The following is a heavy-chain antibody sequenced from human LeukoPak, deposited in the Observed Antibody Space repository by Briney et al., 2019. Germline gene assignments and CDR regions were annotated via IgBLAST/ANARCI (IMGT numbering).Heavy chain of an antibody. CDR3: ARRLTQYDCFDP. CDR1: GDSVSSNSVT. J-gene: IGHJ5*02. V-gene: IGHV6-1*01. Sequence: SQTLSLTCAISGDSVSSNSVTWNWIRQSPSRGLEWLGSTYYRSTWYNDYAVSVRGRITVNPDTSKNQFSLHLNSVTPEDTAVYYCARRLTQYDCFDPWGQGILVTVSS. CDR2: TYYRSTWYN. D-gene: IGHD2-2*01.